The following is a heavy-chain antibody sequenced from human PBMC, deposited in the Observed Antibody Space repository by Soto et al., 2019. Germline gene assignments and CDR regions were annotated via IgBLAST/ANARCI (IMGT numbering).Heavy chain of an antibody. Sequence: GGSLRLSCAASGFTFSSYGVHWVRQAPGKGLEWVAVISYDGSNKYYADSVKGRFTISRDNSKNTLYLQMNSLRAEDTAVYYCAKSSCSGGSCPTNGYWGQGTLVTVSS. J-gene: IGHJ4*02. V-gene: IGHV3-30*18. CDR1: GFTFSSYG. CDR3: AKSSCSGGSCPTNGY. CDR2: ISYDGSNK. D-gene: IGHD2-15*01.